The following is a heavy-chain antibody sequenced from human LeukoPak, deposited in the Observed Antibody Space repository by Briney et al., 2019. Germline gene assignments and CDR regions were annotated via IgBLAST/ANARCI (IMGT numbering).Heavy chain of an antibody. CDR3: ARDRKAVAGIDY. Sequence: GGSLRLPCAASGFTFSSYGMHWVRQAPGKGLEWVAVIWYDGSNKYYADSVKGRFTISRDNSKNTLYLQMNSLRAEDTAVYYCARDRKAVAGIDYWGQGTLVTVSS. CDR2: IWYDGSNK. D-gene: IGHD6-19*01. CDR1: GFTFSSYG. V-gene: IGHV3-33*01. J-gene: IGHJ4*02.